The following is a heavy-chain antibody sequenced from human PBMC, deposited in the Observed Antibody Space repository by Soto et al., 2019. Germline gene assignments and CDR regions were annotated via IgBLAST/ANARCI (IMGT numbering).Heavy chain of an antibody. D-gene: IGHD2-2*03. J-gene: IGHJ4*02. V-gene: IGHV2-70*11. CDR2: IDWDDDK. CDR3: AGIGYCSSASCGYFDY. CDR1: GFSPSTSGMC. Sequence: SGPTLVNPTQTFTLTCTFSGFSPSTSGMCVSWIRQPPGKALEWLARIDWDDDKYYSTSLKTRLTISKDTSTNQVVLTMTNMDPVDTATYYCAGIGYCSSASCGYFDYWGQGTLVTVSS.